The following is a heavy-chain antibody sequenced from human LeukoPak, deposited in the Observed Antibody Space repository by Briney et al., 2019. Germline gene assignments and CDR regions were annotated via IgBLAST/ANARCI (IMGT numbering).Heavy chain of an antibody. J-gene: IGHJ4*02. CDR1: GFTFDDYA. D-gene: IGHD6-19*01. CDR2: ISNSGGST. CDR3: AIDHRDTSGWHYYFDY. V-gene: IGHV3-23*01. Sequence: GRSLRLSRAASGFTFDDYAMHWVRQAPGKGLEWVSAISNSGGSTYYANSVTGRFTISRDTSKNTLYLQMSSLRAEDTAVYFCAIDHRDTSGWHYYFDYWGQGTLVTVSS.